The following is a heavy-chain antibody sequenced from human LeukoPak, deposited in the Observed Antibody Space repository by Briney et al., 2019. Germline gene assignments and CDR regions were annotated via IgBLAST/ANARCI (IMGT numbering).Heavy chain of an antibody. Sequence: AGGSLRLSCAASGFTFSRNVMHWVRQAPGKGLEWVALISYDGNNKFYADPVKGRFTISRDNSRNTLYLQMNSLSGEDAAVYSCARGGIPTGPYYYFYYIDLWGKGTAVTVSS. CDR2: ISYDGNNK. CDR1: GFTFSRNV. D-gene: IGHD3-10*01. CDR3: ARGGIPTGPYYYFYYIDL. V-gene: IGHV3-30*01. J-gene: IGHJ6*03.